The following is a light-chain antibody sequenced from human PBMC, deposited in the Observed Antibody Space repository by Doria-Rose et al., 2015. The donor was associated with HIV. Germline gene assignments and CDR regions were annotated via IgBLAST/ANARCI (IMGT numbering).Light chain of an antibody. CDR2: DGS. J-gene: IGKJ1*01. V-gene: IGKV3-20*01. Sequence: EIVLTQSPGTLSWSPGERATLSCRASQSFSSTYLAWYQQKPGQAPSLLIYDGSTRATGIPDRFSASGSGTDFTLTINRLEPEDCALYYCHQYGTSWTFGQGTKVEI. CDR3: HQYGTSWT. CDR1: QSFSSTY.